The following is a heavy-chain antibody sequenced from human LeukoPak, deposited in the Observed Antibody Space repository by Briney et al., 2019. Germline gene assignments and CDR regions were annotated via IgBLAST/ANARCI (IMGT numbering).Heavy chain of an antibody. CDR2: INGNGRGS. D-gene: IGHD4-17*01. CDR3: ARGSTTVTTKDYFDS. V-gene: IGHV3-74*01. CDR1: GFTFSSYW. Sequence: PGGSLRLSCAASGFTFSSYWMHWVRQVPGKGRLWVARINGNGRGSSYGDSLEGRFTISRDNAENTLYLEMNSLRDDDTAVYYCARGSTTVTTKDYFDSWGQGTQVTVSS. J-gene: IGHJ5*01.